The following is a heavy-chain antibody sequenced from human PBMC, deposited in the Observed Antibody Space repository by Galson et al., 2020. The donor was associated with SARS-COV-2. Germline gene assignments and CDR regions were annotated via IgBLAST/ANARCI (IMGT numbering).Heavy chain of an antibody. CDR3: ASPRTYYDILTGFDY. CDR1: GFTFSSYA. Sequence: GGSLRLSCAASGFTFSSYAMSWVRQAPGKGLEWVSAISGSGGSTYYADSVKGRFTISRDNSKNTLYLQMNSLRAEDTAVYYCASPRTYYDILTGFDYWGQGTRVTVSS. CDR2: ISGSGGST. D-gene: IGHD3-9*01. J-gene: IGHJ4*02. V-gene: IGHV3-23*01.